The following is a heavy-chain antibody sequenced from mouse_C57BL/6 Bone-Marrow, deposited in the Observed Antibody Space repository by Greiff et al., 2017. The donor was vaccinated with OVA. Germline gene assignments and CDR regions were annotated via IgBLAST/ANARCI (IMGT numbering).Heavy chain of an antibody. CDR2: ISYDGSN. CDR1: GYSITSGYS. V-gene: IGHV3-6*01. CDR3: AYYGSA. J-gene: IGHJ3*01. Sequence: VQLKESGPGLVKPSQSLSLTCSVTGYSITSGYSWNWIRQFPGNKLEWMGYISYDGSNNYNPSLKNRISITRDTSKNQFFLKLNSVTTEDTATYYCAYYGSAWGQGTLVTVSA. D-gene: IGHD1-1*01.